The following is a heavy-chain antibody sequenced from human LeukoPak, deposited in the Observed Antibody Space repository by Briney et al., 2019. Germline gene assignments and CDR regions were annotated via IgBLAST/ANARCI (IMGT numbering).Heavy chain of an antibody. CDR1: GFTVSSNY. V-gene: IGHV3-53*01. CDR2: IYSGGST. J-gene: IGHJ4*02. D-gene: IGHD6-19*01. CDR3: SIAVAGPLDY. Sequence: GGSLRLSCAASGFTVSSNYMSWVRQAPGKGLEWVSVIYSGGSTYYADSLKGRFTISRDNSKNTLYLQMNSLRAEDTAVYYCSIAVAGPLDYWGQGTLVTVSS.